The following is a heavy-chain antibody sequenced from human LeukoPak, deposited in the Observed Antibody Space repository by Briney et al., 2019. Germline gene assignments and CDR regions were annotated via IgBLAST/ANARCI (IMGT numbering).Heavy chain of an antibody. V-gene: IGHV4-34*01. D-gene: IGHD6-13*01. CDR1: GGSFSGYY. Sequence: SETLSLTCAVYGGSFSGYYWSWLRQPPGKGLEWIGEINHSGSTNYNPSLKSRVTISVDTSKNQFSLKLSSVTAADTAVYYCACLPIAAAGTYYMDVWGKGTTVTVSS. CDR2: INHSGST. J-gene: IGHJ6*03. CDR3: ACLPIAAAGTYYMDV.